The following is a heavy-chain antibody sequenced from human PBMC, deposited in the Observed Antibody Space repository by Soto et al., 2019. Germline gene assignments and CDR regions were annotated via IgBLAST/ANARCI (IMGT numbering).Heavy chain of an antibody. Sequence: QVQLQQSGPRLVKPSETLSLTCTVSSGPDRSHNWGWIRQPPGRGLEWIGYVYYTGDTAYNPSLTARVTISADTSTNDISLTLNSVTAADTAVYYCVRQGIDYLHGLVDVWGQGTTVSVSS. CDR2: VYYTGDT. D-gene: IGHD4-17*01. CDR1: SGPDRSHN. V-gene: IGHV4-59*08. J-gene: IGHJ6*02. CDR3: VRQGIDYLHGLVDV.